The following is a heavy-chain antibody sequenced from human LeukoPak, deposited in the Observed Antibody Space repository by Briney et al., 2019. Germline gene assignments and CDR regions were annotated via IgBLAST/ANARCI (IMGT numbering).Heavy chain of an antibody. CDR2: ITSVSDDR. CDR3: AKDGAVPNWERGYFDS. J-gene: IGHJ4*02. D-gene: IGHD3-16*01. Sequence: PGGSVRLSCAASGFSFSSHTMHWVRQAPGKGLEWVSSITSVSDDRSYADSVEGRFAISRDNGRNALYLQMSSLRVEDTAVYFCAKDGAVPNWERGYFDSWGQGTLVTVSS. CDR1: GFSFSSHT. V-gene: IGHV3-21*03.